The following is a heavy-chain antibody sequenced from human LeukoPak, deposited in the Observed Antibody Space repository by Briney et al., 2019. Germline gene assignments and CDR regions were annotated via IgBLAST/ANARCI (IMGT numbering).Heavy chain of an antibody. CDR3: ASEVTHYYDSSGYYSYFDY. Sequence: GGSLRLSCAASGFTFSSYWMSWVRQAPGKGLEWVANIKQDGSEKYYVDSVKGRFTISRDNAKNSLYLQMNSLRAEDTAVYYCASEVTHYYDSSGYYSYFDYWGQGTLVTVSS. CDR2: IKQDGSEK. J-gene: IGHJ4*02. CDR1: GFTFSSYW. V-gene: IGHV3-7*03. D-gene: IGHD3-22*01.